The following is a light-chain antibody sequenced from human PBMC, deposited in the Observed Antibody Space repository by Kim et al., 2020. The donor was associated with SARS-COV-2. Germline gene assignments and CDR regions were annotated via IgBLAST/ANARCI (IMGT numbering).Light chain of an antibody. CDR1: GSNIGNND. J-gene: IGLJ3*02. Sequence: QSVLTQPPSVSAAPGQRVTISCSGNGSNIGNNDVSWYQQLPGTAPKLLIYDNYRRPSGIPDRFSGSKSGTSATLGITGLQTGDEADYFCGSCDSSLSAGVFGGGTQLTVL. CDR2: DNY. CDR3: GSCDSSLSAGV. V-gene: IGLV1-51*01.